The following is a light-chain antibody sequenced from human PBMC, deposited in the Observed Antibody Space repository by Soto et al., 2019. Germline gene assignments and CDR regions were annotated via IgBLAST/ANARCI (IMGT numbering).Light chain of an antibody. V-gene: IGKV3-20*01. CDR2: GAS. J-gene: IGKJ1*01. CDR3: QQYGNSPWT. Sequence: EIVLAQSPGTLSFSPGERATLSCRASQSVTSNYLAWYQQRPGQAPRLLIYGASIRATGIPDTFSGGGSGTDFTLTISRLEPEDFAVYYCQQYGNSPWTFGQGTKVDIK. CDR1: QSVTSNY.